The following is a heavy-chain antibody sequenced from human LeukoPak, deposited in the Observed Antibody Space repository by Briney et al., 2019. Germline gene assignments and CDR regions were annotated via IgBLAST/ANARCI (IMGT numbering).Heavy chain of an antibody. Sequence: NPSETLSLTCAVYGGSFSGYYWSWIRQPPGKGLEWIGEINHSGSTNYNPPLKSRVTISVDTSKNQFSLKLSSVTAADTAVYYCARGDSSGYLGYWGQGTLVTVSS. CDR2: INHSGST. CDR3: ARGDSSGYLGY. D-gene: IGHD3-22*01. J-gene: IGHJ4*02. V-gene: IGHV4-34*01. CDR1: GGSFSGYY.